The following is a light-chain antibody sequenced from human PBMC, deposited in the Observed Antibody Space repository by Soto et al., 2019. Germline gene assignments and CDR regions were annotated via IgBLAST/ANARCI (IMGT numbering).Light chain of an antibody. J-gene: IGKJ5*01. CDR3: QQRHMWPIT. CDR2: WAS. V-gene: IGKV4-1*01. Sequence: DIVMTQSPDSLAVSLGERATINCKSSQSVLYSSNNKNYLAWYQQKPGQPPKVLIYWASTRESGVPDRFSGSGSGTDFTLTISSLQAEDVAVYYCQQRHMWPITFGQGTRLEIK. CDR1: QSVLYSSNNKNY.